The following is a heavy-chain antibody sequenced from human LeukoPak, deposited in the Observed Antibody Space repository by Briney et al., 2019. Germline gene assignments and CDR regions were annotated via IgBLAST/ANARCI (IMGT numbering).Heavy chain of an antibody. J-gene: IGHJ4*02. CDR3: ASYDFWSGYHMPDN. CDR1: GYRFTSYW. Sequence: GESLKISCKGSGYRFTSYWIGWVRPMPGKGLEWMGIIYPGDSDTRYSPSFQGQVTIPDDKSISTAYLQWSRLKASDTAMYYCASYDFWSGYHMPDNWGQGTLVTVSS. D-gene: IGHD3-3*01. CDR2: IYPGDSDT. V-gene: IGHV5-51*01.